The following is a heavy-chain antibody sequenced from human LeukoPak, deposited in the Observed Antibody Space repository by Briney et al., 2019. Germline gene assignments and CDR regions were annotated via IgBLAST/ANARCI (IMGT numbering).Heavy chain of an antibody. CDR1: GFTFSSYA. CDR2: ISGSGGST. Sequence: QPGGSLRLSCAASGFTFSSYAMSWVRQAPGKGLEWVSAISGSGGSTYYADSVKGRFTISRDNSKNTLYLQMNSLRAEDTAVYYCANSEYYDFWSGSFDYWGQGTLVTVSS. D-gene: IGHD3-3*01. CDR3: ANSEYYDFWSGSFDY. V-gene: IGHV3-23*01. J-gene: IGHJ4*02.